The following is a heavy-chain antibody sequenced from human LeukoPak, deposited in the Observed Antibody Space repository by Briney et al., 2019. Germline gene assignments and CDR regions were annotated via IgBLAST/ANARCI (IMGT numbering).Heavy chain of an antibody. V-gene: IGHV1-8*01. CDR3: ARDHYYNSSGYTFRH. Sequence: ASVKVSCKASGYTFTSYDINWVRQATGQGLEWMGWMNPNSGNTGYAQKFQGRVTMTRNTSISTAYMELSSLRSEDTAVYYCARDHYYNSSGYTFRHWGQGTLVSVSS. CDR1: GYTFTSYD. CDR2: MNPNSGNT. D-gene: IGHD3-22*01. J-gene: IGHJ1*01.